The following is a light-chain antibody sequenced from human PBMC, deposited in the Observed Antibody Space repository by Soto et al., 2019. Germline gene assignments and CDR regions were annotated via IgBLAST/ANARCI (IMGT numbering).Light chain of an antibody. Sequence: IQLTQSPSSLSASVGDRVTITCRASQDIAIYLAWYQQKPGEAPKLLIYAAPTLQSGAPSRFSGSGSGTDFALTISSLQPEDSATYYCQQLKSYPLTFGGGTKV. J-gene: IGKJ4*01. CDR2: AAP. V-gene: IGKV1-9*01. CDR1: QDIAIY. CDR3: QQLKSYPLT.